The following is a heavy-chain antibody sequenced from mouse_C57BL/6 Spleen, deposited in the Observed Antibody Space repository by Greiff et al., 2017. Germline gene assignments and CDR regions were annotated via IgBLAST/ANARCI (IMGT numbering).Heavy chain of an antibody. Sequence: VQLKESEGGLVQPGSSMKLSCTASGFTFRDYYMAWVRQVPETGLEWVANINYDGSSTYYLVSLKSRFIISRDNAKNILYLQMSSLKSEDTATYYCARISLTYYFDYWGQGTTLTVSS. CDR3: ARISLTYYFDY. J-gene: IGHJ2*01. CDR2: INYDGSST. CDR1: GFTFRDYY. D-gene: IGHD4-1*01. V-gene: IGHV5-16*01.